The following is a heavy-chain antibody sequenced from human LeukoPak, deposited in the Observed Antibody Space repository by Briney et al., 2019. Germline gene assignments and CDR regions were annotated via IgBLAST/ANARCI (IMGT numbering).Heavy chain of an antibody. CDR1: GFTFSSYS. Sequence: NPGGSLRLSCAASGFTFSSYSMNWVRQAPGKGLEWVSSISSSSSYIYYADSVKGRFTISRDNAKNSLYLQMNSLRAEDTAVYYCARDSSHSSGWYSALRQHYGMDVWGQGTTVTVSS. CDR3: ARDSSHSSGWYSALRQHYGMDV. V-gene: IGHV3-21*01. D-gene: IGHD6-19*01. J-gene: IGHJ6*02. CDR2: ISSSSSYI.